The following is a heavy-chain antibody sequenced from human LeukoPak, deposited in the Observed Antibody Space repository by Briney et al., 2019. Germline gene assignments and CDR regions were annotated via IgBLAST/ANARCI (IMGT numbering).Heavy chain of an antibody. CDR1: GFTFDDYG. Sequence: GGSLRLSCAASGFTFDDYGMSCVRQAPGKGLEWVSGINWNGGSAGYADSAKGRFTISRDNAKNSLYLQMNSLRAEDTALYYCARDSGTCTNGVCYYYYYMDVWGKGTTVTVSS. J-gene: IGHJ6*03. D-gene: IGHD2-8*01. V-gene: IGHV3-20*04. CDR3: ARDSGTCTNGVCYYYYYMDV. CDR2: INWNGGSA.